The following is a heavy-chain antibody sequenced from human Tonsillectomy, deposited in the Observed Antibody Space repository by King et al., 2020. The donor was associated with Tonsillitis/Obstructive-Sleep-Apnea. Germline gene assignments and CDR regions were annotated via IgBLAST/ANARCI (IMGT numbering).Heavy chain of an antibody. V-gene: IGHV1-46*01. D-gene: IGHD2-2*01. Sequence: VQLVESGAEVKKPGASVKVSCKASGYTFTSYYMHWVRQAPGQGFEWMGIINPSGGSTSYAQKFQGRVTMTRDTSTSTVYMELSSLRSEDTAVYYCARDMGGEDIVVVPAAHRGAFDIWGQGTMVTVSS. CDR1: GYTFTSYY. CDR3: ARDMGGEDIVVVPAAHRGAFDI. J-gene: IGHJ3*02. CDR2: INPSGGST.